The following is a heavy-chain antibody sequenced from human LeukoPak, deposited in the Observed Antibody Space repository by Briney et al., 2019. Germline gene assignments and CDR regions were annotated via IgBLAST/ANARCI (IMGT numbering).Heavy chain of an antibody. V-gene: IGHV3-30*18. CDR2: ISYDGSNK. Sequence: GRSLRLSCAASGFTFSSYGMHSVRQAPGKGLEWVAVISYDGSNKYYADSVKGRFTISRDNSKNTLYLQMNSLRAEDTAVYYCAKDQADCGMDVWGQGTTVTVSS. J-gene: IGHJ6*02. CDR1: GFTFSSYG. CDR3: AKDQADCGMDV.